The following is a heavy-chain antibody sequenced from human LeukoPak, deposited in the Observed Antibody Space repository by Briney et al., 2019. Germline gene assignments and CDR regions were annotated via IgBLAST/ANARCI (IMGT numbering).Heavy chain of an antibody. J-gene: IGHJ4*02. Sequence: GGSLRLSCAASGLTVSSNYMSWVRQAPGKGLEWVSVIYSGGSTYYADSVKGRFTISRDNSKNTLYLQMNSLRAEDTAVYYCARDNRYYDSSGYSYYFDYWGQGTLVTVSS. CDR2: IYSGGST. CDR3: ARDNRYYDSSGYSYYFDY. D-gene: IGHD3-22*01. CDR1: GLTVSSNY. V-gene: IGHV3-53*01.